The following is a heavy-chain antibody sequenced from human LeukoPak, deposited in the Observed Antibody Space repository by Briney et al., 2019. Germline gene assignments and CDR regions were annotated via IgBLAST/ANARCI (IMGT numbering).Heavy chain of an antibody. J-gene: IGHJ3*02. Sequence: TGGSLRLSCAASGFTFSSYWMHWVRQAPGKGLVWVSRINSDGSSTSYADSVKGRFTISRDNAKNTLYLQMNSLRAEDTAVYYCARVTGSGFYDAFDIWGQGTMVTVSS. CDR3: ARVTGSGFYDAFDI. V-gene: IGHV3-74*01. D-gene: IGHD6-19*01. CDR1: GFTFSSYW. CDR2: INSDGSST.